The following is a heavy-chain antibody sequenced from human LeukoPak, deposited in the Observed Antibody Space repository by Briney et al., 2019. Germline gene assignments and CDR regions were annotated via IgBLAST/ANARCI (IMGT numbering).Heavy chain of an antibody. V-gene: IGHV4-34*01. CDR2: INHSGST. CDR1: GGSFSDYY. Sequence: SETLSLTCAVYGGSFSDYYWTWIRQPPGKGLEWIGEINHSGSTKDNPSLRSRVTTSVDTSKNQFSLRLSSVTAADTAVYYCARCGGYNYLDDYWGQGTLVTVSS. D-gene: IGHD5-24*01. J-gene: IGHJ4*02. CDR3: ARCGGYNYLDDY.